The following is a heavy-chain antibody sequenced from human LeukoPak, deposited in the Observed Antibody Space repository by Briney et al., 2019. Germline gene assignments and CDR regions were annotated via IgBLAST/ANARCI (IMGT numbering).Heavy chain of an antibody. Sequence: GRSLRLSCTASGFTFGDYAMSWVRQAPGKGLEWVSAISGSGGSTYYADSVKGRFTISRDNSKNTLYLQMNSLRAEDTAVYYCAKSTNRLAFDYWGQGTLVTVSS. CDR1: GFTFGDYA. J-gene: IGHJ4*02. CDR2: ISGSGGST. D-gene: IGHD2-2*01. CDR3: AKSTNRLAFDY. V-gene: IGHV3-23*01.